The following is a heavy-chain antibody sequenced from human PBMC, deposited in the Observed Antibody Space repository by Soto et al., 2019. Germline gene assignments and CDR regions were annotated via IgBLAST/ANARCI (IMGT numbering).Heavy chain of an antibody. V-gene: IGHV4-59*08. CDR2: VYHSGSS. D-gene: IGHD3-22*01. Sequence: SETLSLTCTVSGVSISSYYWSWIRQPPGKGLEWIGNVYHSGSSNVSPSLKSRVTMSADTSKNQFSLKLKSVTAADTAVYFCARHEITTIAEGGYFDIWGRGTLVTVSS. CDR3: ARHEITTIAEGGYFDI. CDR1: GVSISSYY. J-gene: IGHJ2*01.